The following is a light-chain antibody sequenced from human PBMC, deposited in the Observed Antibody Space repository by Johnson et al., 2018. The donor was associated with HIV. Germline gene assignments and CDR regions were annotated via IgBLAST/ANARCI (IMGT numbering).Light chain of an antibody. CDR3: GTWDSSLSAYV. V-gene: IGLV1-51*02. Sequence: QSVLTQSPSVSAAPGQKVTISCSGTKSNIGNNYVSWYQQFPGTAPKLLIYENNKRPSGIPDRFSGSKSGTSATMGITGLQTGDEADYYCGTWDSSLSAYVFGTGTQVTVL. CDR1: KSNIGNNY. CDR2: ENN. J-gene: IGLJ1*01.